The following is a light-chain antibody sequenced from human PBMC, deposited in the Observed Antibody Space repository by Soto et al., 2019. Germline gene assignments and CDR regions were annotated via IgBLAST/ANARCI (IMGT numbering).Light chain of an antibody. CDR1: QRIANF. J-gene: IGKJ2*01. V-gene: IGKV1-39*01. CDR3: QQSYNTPRT. CDR2: GAF. Sequence: DIQMTQSPSSLSAYVGDRVTITCRASQRIANFLDWYQQKPAKAPKLLIYGAFSLTSGVPSRFSGSGSGTDFTLTISSLQPEDFGTYYCQQSYNTPRTFGQGTKLEIK.